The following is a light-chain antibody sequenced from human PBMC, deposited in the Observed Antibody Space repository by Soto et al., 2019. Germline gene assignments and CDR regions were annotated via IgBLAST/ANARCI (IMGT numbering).Light chain of an antibody. J-gene: IGLJ2*01. CDR2: EVS. Sequence: QSALTQPPSVSGSPGQSVTISCTGTSSDVGRYNRVSWYQQPPGTAPKLMIYEVSNRPSGVPDRFSGSKSGNTASLTISGLQAVDEADYYCSSYTSSSTVVFGGGTQLTVL. V-gene: IGLV2-18*02. CDR3: SSYTSSSTVV. CDR1: SSDVGRYNR.